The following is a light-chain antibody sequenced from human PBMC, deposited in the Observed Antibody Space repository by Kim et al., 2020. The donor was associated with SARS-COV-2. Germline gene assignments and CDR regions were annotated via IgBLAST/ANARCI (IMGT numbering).Light chain of an antibody. Sequence: SSELTQDPAVSVALGQTVRITCQGDSLRTYYTTWFQQKPGQAPIVVFYGKNNRPSGIPDRFSGSSSGNTASLTTTATQAGDEADYYCNSRDNNDNVLFGGGTRLTVL. CDR3: NSRDNNDNVL. V-gene: IGLV3-19*01. CDR2: GKN. J-gene: IGLJ2*01. CDR1: SLRTYY.